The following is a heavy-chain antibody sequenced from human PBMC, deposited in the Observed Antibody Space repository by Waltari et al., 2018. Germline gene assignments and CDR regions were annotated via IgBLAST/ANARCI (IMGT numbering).Heavy chain of an antibody. D-gene: IGHD1-26*01. CDR1: GYTFTSYG. V-gene: IGHV1-18*01. Sequence: QVQLVQSGTEVKKPGASVTVSCKASGYTFTSYGIRCVRRAPGQGLGWMGWINVNNGNTNYAQKLQGRITMTTDTSTNTAYMELKSLRYDDTAVYYCARGGLDSGSYLPTPDPLGYWGQGTLVTVSS. CDR2: INVNNGNT. J-gene: IGHJ4*02. CDR3: ARGGLDSGSYLPTPDPLGY.